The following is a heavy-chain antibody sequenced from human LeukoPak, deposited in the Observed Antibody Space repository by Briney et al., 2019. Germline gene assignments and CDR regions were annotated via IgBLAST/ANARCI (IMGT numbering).Heavy chain of an antibody. Sequence: GGSLRLSCAASGFTFSSYAMSWVRQAPGKGLEWVSAISGSGGSTYYADSVKGRFTISRDNAKNSLYLQMNSLRAEDTAVYYCAREEVAGTNGMDVWGQGTTVTVSS. CDR1: GFTFSSYA. CDR3: AREEVAGTNGMDV. J-gene: IGHJ6*02. CDR2: ISGSGGST. V-gene: IGHV3-23*01. D-gene: IGHD6-19*01.